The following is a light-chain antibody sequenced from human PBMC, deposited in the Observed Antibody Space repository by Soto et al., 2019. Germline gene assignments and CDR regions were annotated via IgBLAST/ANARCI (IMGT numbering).Light chain of an antibody. Sequence: EIVLTQSLATLSLSPGERATLSCRASQSIISHLAWYQQKPGQAPRLLIYDASNRATGIPARFSGSGSGTDFTLTISSLEPEDFAVYYCQQRSNWPPWTFGQGTKVEIK. CDR1: QSIISH. CDR3: QQRSNWPPWT. CDR2: DAS. J-gene: IGKJ1*01. V-gene: IGKV3-11*01.